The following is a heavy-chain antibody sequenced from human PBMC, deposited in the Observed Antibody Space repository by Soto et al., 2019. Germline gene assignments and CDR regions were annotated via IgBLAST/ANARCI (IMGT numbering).Heavy chain of an antibody. CDR3: ARSLAYYYGSGSSFDY. CDR1: GFTFSSYW. V-gene: IGHV3-7*01. J-gene: IGHJ4*02. Sequence: EVQLVESGGGLVQPGGSLRLSCAASGFTFSSYWMSWVRQAPGKGLEGVANIKQDGSEKYYVDSVKGRFTISRDNAKNSLYLQMNSLRAEDTAVYYCARSLAYYYGSGSSFDYWGQGTLVTVSS. CDR2: IKQDGSEK. D-gene: IGHD3-10*01.